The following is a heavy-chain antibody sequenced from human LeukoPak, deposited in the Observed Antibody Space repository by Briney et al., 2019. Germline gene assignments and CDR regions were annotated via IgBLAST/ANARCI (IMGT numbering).Heavy chain of an antibody. CDR2: INPSGGST. CDR3: ARAATTYCSGGSCYSGTTPFDP. V-gene: IGHV1-46*01. D-gene: IGHD2-15*01. Sequence: ASAKVSCKASGYTFTSYYMHWVRQAPGQGLEWMGIINPSGGSTSYAQKFQGRVTMTRDMSTSTVYMELSSLRSEDTAVYYCARAATTYCSGGSCYSGTTPFDPWGQGTLVTVSS. J-gene: IGHJ5*02. CDR1: GYTFTSYY.